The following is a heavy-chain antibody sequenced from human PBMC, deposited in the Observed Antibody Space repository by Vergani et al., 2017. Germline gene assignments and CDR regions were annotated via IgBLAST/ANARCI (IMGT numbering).Heavy chain of an antibody. V-gene: IGHV4-59*01. Sequence: QVQLQESGPGLVKPSETLSLTCTASGGSISSYYWSWIRHPPGKGLFCFRYFYYSGSTNYNPSLKSRVSISVDTSKNQFSLKLSSVTAADPAVYYCARGQGYSMAPDDWGQGTLVTVSS. CDR1: GGSISSYY. CDR2: FYYSGST. D-gene: IGHD6-13*01. J-gene: IGHJ4*02. CDR3: ARGQGYSMAPDD.